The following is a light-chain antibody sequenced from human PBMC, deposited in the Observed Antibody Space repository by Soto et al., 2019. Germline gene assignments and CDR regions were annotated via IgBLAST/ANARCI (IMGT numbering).Light chain of an antibody. CDR2: GAS. CDR1: QSVSSH. CDR3: QQYFEWPPMT. V-gene: IGKV3-15*01. J-gene: IGKJ1*01. Sequence: EIVMTQSPATLSVSPGEGATVSCRASQSVSSHLAWYQHKPGQAPRLLISGASTRAAGISDRFRGSGSGTEFTLTISSLRSEDSAIYYCQQYFEWPPMTFGQGTKVDIK.